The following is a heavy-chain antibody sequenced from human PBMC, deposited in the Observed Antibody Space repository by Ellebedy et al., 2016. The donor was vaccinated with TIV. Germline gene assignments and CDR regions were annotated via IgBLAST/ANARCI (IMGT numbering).Heavy chain of an antibody. V-gene: IGHV3-53*01. CDR1: GVTVSNNY. Sequence: GESLKISCAASGVTVSNNYMCCVRPAPGKGLEWVALIYSGGQTHYADSVKGRFTISRDNSKNTLYLQMNSLRAEDTAVYYCAKDPPIGSYSEDWGQGTLVTVSS. CDR2: IYSGGQT. CDR3: AKDPPIGSYSED. J-gene: IGHJ4*02. D-gene: IGHD1-26*01.